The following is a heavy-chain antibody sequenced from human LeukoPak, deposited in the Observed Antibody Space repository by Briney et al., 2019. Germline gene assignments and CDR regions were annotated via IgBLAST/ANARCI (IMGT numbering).Heavy chain of an antibody. D-gene: IGHD2-21*02. Sequence: SETLSLTCTVSDGSIGSHYWSWIRQPAGRGLEWIGRVHNRGITNYNPSLQGRVTMSVDTSKNQFSLKLSSVTAADTAVYYCARGDTADAFDIWGQGTMVTVSS. CDR1: DGSIGSHY. CDR2: VHNRGIT. J-gene: IGHJ3*02. CDR3: ARGDTADAFDI. V-gene: IGHV4-4*07.